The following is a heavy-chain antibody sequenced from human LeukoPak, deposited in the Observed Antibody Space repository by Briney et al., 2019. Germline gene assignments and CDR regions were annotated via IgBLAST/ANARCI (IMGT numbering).Heavy chain of an antibody. CDR3: ARGKSGYDTLYYFDY. CDR2: IKQDGSEK. Sequence: GGSLRLSCAASGFTSSSYWMSWVRQAPGKGLEWVANIKQDGSEKYYVDSVKGRFTISRDNAKNSLYLQMNSLRAEDTAVYYCARGKSGYDTLYYFDYWGQGTLVTVSS. J-gene: IGHJ4*02. CDR1: GFTSSSYW. V-gene: IGHV3-7*01. D-gene: IGHD5-12*01.